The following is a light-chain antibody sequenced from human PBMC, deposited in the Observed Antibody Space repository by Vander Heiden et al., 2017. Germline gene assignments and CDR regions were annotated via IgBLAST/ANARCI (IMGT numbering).Light chain of an antibody. V-gene: IGKV1-33*01. CDR2: DAS. CDR3: QQYDNLIT. CDR1: QDISNY. J-gene: IGKJ5*01. Sequence: DIQMTQSPSSLSASIGDRVTITCQASQDISNYLNWYQQKPGKAPKLLIYDASHLETVVPSRFSGSGSGTDFTFTISSLQPEDFATYYCQQYDNLITFGQGTRLEIK.